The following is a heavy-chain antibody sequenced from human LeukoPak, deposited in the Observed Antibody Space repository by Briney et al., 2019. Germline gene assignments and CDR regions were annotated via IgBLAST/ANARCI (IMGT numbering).Heavy chain of an antibody. V-gene: IGHV2-5*01. CDR3: AHNPRGYSYVYFDY. CDR1: RFSLRTSGVD. D-gene: IGHD5-18*01. J-gene: IGHJ4*02. CDR2: IYWHDDK. Sequence: SGPTLLHPTRTRTLTYTLSRFSLRTSGVDVAWIRQPPVKALEWLPLIYWHDDKRYSPSLKSRLTITKDTSKNQVVLTMTNMDPVDTATYYCAHNPRGYSYVYFDYWGQGPLVTVSS.